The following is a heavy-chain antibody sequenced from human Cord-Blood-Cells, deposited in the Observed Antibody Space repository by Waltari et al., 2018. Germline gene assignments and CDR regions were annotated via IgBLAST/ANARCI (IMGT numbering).Heavy chain of an antibody. CDR3: ARGHTMVRGVKGSNWFDP. J-gene: IGHJ5*02. CDR2: SNHSGST. Sequence: QVQLQQWGAGLLKPSETLSLTCAVYGGSFSGYSWSWIRQPPGQGLEWIGESNHSGSTNYNPSLKSRVTISVDTSKNQFSLKLSSVTAADTAVYYCARGHTMVRGVKGSNWFDPWGQGTLVTVSS. V-gene: IGHV4-34*01. CDR1: GGSFSGYS. D-gene: IGHD3-10*01.